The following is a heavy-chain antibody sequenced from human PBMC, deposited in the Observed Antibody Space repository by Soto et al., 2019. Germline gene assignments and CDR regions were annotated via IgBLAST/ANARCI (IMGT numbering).Heavy chain of an antibody. Sequence: GESLKISCKASGYSFTTYWIGWVRQMPGKSLKWMGIIYPCDSDTKYSPSLQGQDSISADTSISTAYLQWTSLKASDTAMYYCARSRRGAYSSGWYSPSGYYNYGIDVWGQGTKVTVSS. CDR2: IYPCDSDT. D-gene: IGHD6-19*01. V-gene: IGHV5-51*01. J-gene: IGHJ6*02. CDR1: GYSFTTYW. CDR3: ARSRRGAYSSGWYSPSGYYNYGIDV.